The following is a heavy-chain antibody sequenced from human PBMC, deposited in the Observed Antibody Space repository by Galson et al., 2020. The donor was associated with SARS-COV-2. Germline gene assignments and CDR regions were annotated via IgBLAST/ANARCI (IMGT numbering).Heavy chain of an antibody. CDR2: IDPSDSYT. V-gene: IGHV5-10-1*01. Sequence: KVSCKGSGYSFTSYWISWVRQMPGKGLEWMGRIDPSDSYTNYSPSFQGHVTISADKSISTAYLQWSSLKASDTAMYYCAREYDFWSGYCVSWGYYYYMDVWGKGTTVTVSS. CDR3: AREYDFWSGYCVSWGYYYYMDV. CDR1: GYSFTSYW. J-gene: IGHJ6*03. D-gene: IGHD3-3*01.